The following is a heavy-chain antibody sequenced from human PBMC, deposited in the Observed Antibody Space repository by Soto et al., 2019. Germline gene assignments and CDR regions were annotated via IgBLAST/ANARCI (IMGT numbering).Heavy chain of an antibody. CDR2: INAHSGGT. J-gene: IGHJ5*02. V-gene: IGHV1-2*02. CDR3: EKALERPLAYWLDT. D-gene: IGHD3-16*01. Sequence: VASVKVSCKASGFSFTGYYIHWLRQAPGQGLEWMGWINAHSGGTEYAQKFQGRVTLTRDTSISTAYMTLSSLRSDDTAIYYREKALERPLAYWLDTWGQGTQVTVSS. CDR1: GFSFTGYY.